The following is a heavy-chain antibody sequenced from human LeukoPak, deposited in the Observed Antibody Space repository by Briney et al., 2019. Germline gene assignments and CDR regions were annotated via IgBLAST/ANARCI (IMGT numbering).Heavy chain of an antibody. CDR1: GGSISSYY. CDR2: IYYSGST. D-gene: IGHD3-22*01. CDR3: ARQGLYYYDSSGPDAFDI. Sequence: TSETLSLTCTVSGGSISSYYWSWIRQPPGKGLEWIGYIYYSGSTNYNPSLKSRVTISVDTSKNQFSLKLSSVTAADTAVYYCARQGLYYYDSSGPDAFDIWGQGTMVTVSS. V-gene: IGHV4-59*08. J-gene: IGHJ3*02.